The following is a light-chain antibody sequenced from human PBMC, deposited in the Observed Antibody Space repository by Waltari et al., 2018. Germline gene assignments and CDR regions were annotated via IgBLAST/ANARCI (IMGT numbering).Light chain of an antibody. CDR2: GAS. V-gene: IGKV3-15*01. J-gene: IGKJ5*01. CDR3: QQYNNGLPIS. Sequence: ELVMTQSPATLSVSPGERATLSCRASQSVSSNLAWYQQKPGQAPRLLIFGASTRATGIPARFSGSGSGTEFTLTISSLQSEDFAIYYCQQYNNGLPISFGQGTRLEIK. CDR1: QSVSSN.